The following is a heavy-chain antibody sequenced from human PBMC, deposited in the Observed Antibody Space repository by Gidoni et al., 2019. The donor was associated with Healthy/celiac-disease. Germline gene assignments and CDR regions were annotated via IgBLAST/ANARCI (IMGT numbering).Heavy chain of an antibody. D-gene: IGHD3-22*01. J-gene: IGHJ5*02. CDR1: GGSISSYY. CDR3: ARYLNYYDSSGYYEGWFDP. CDR2: IYYSGST. V-gene: IGHV4-59*01. Sequence: QVQLQESGPGLVKPSETLSLTCTVSGGSISSYYWRWIRQPPGKGLEWIGYIYYSGSTNYNPSLKSRVTISVDTSKNQFSLKLSSVTAADTAVYYCARYLNYYDSSGYYEGWFDPWGQGTLVTVSS.